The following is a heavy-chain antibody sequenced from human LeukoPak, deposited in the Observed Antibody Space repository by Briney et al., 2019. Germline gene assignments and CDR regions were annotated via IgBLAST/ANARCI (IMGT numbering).Heavy chain of an antibody. CDR2: IYYSGST. D-gene: IGHD6-19*01. V-gene: IGHV4-59*08. CDR3: ARLYGSGWFDGDF. J-gene: IGHJ4*02. CDR1: GGSMSSYY. Sequence: SETLSLTCTVSGGSMSSYYWSWIRQPPGKGLEWIGYIYYSGSTNYNPSLKSRVTISVDTSKNQLSLKLSSVTAADTAVYYCARLYGSGWFDGDFWGRGTLVTVSS.